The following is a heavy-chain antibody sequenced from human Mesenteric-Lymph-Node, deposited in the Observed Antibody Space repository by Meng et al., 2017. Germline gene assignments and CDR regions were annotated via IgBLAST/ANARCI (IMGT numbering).Heavy chain of an antibody. J-gene: IGHJ6*02. CDR1: GYSISSGFY. V-gene: IGHV4-38-2*02. Sequence: ESLKISCTVSGYSISSGFYWGWIRQAPGKGLEWIGNIYYTGNTYYNPSLKSRVTISVDTSKNQFSLNLSSVTAADTAVYYCARDRTAEKYYYYAMDVWGQGTTVTVSS. D-gene: IGHD4-17*01. CDR3: ARDRTAEKYYYYAMDV. CDR2: IYYTGNT.